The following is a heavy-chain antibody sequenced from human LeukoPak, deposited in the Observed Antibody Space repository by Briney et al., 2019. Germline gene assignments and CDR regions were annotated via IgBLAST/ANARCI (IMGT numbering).Heavy chain of an antibody. J-gene: IGHJ4*02. CDR2: ISSSSSYI. V-gene: IGHV3-21*01. D-gene: IGHD3-22*01. CDR3: ARPEKQYYYDSSGYNY. Sequence: GGSLRLSCAASGFTFSSYSMNWVRQAPGKGLEWVSSISSSSSYIYYADSVKGRFTISRDNAKNSLYLQMNSLRAEDTAVYYCARPEKQYYYDSSGYNYWGQGTLVTVSS. CDR1: GFTFSSYS.